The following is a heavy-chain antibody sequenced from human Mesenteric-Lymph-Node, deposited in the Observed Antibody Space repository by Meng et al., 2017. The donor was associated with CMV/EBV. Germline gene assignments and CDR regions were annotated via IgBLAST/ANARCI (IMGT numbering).Heavy chain of an antibody. CDR3: ARAYVDYDGRKDSYFFDQ. V-gene: IGHV4-31*03. D-gene: IGHD4-17*01. Sequence: SETLSLTCTVSGGSVNSGDYYWSWIRQHPGKGLESIGYISYTGSTYYNPSLRSRVTISTHTSKNEFSLQLRSVTAADTAIYYCARAYVDYDGRKDSYFFDQWGQGTLVTVSS. CDR2: ISYTGST. J-gene: IGHJ4*02. CDR1: GGSVNSGDYY.